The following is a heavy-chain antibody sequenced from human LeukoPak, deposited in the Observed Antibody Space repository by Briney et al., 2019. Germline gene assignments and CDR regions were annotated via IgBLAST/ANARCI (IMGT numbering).Heavy chain of an antibody. J-gene: IGHJ4*02. Sequence: SETLSLTCAVYGGSFSGYYWSWIRQPPGKGLEWVGYIYSSGSTNYNPSLKSRVSISIDTSKNQFSLKLNSVTAADTAVYYCARGGRGYTYGLDYWGQGTLVAVSS. CDR3: ARGGRGYTYGLDY. V-gene: IGHV4-59*08. CDR1: GGSFSGYY. CDR2: IYSSGST. D-gene: IGHD5-18*01.